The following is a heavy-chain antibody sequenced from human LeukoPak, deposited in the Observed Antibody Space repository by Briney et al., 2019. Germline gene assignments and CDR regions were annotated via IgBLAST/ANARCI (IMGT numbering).Heavy chain of an antibody. CDR2: ISYSGST. CDR3: ARDRVVVVPAAMDDPYYYYGMDV. J-gene: IGHJ6*02. V-gene: IGHV4-39*07. D-gene: IGHD2-2*01. Sequence: SETLSLTCTVSGGSISSSSYFWGWIRQPPGKGLEWIGSISYSGSTYYNPSLKSRVTTSLDTSKNQFSLRLSSVTAADTAVYYCARDRVVVVPAAMDDPYYYYGMDVWGQGTTVTVTS. CDR1: GGSISSSSYF.